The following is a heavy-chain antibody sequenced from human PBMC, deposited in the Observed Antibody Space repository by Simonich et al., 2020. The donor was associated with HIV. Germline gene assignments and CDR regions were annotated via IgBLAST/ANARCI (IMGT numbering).Heavy chain of an antibody. CDR2: ITPIFGTA. Sequence: QVQLVQSGAEVKKPGSSVKVSCKASGGTFSSFAISWVRQAPGLGLEGVGWITPIFGTANDAQMVQGRVTITADESTSTAYMELSSLRSEDTGIYYCARKGGGRGVYYFDYWGQRTLVTVSS. D-gene: IGHD3-10*01. J-gene: IGHJ4*02. V-gene: IGHV1-69*13. CDR1: GGTFSSFA. CDR3: ARKGGGRGVYYFDY.